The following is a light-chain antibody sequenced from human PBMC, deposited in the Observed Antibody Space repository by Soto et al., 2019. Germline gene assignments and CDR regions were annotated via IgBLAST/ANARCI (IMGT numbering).Light chain of an antibody. Sequence: QSVLTQPASVSGSPGQSITISCTGTSSDVGGYNYVSWYQQHPGTAPKLMIYDVSNRPSGVSNRFSGSKSGNTASLTISGLQAEDEADYYCSSYTSSILFGGGTKLTVL. CDR3: SSYTSSIL. CDR2: DVS. J-gene: IGLJ2*01. V-gene: IGLV2-14*01. CDR1: SSDVGGYNY.